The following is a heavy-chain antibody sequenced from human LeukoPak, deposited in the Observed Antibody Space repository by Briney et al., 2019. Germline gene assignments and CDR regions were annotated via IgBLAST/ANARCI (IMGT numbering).Heavy chain of an antibody. D-gene: IGHD4-23*01. CDR2: IYYSGST. CDR3: ARATTVAPFDY. J-gene: IGHJ4*02. Sequence: PSETLSLTCTVSGGSISSYYWSWIRQPPGKGLEWIGYIYYSGSTYYNPSLKSRVTISVDTSKNQFSPKLSSVTAADTAVYYCARATTVAPFDYWGQGTLVTVSS. V-gene: IGHV4-30-4*01. CDR1: GGSISSYY.